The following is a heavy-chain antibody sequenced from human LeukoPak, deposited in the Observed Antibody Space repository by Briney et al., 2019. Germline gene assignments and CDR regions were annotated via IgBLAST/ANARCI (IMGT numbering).Heavy chain of an antibody. CDR1: GFTFGSYW. J-gene: IGHJ4*02. CDR2: INYDGTST. V-gene: IGHV3-74*01. D-gene: IGHD2/OR15-2a*01. CDR3: AREANTAFDY. Sequence: GGSLRLSCVASGFTFGSYWMHWVRQAPGKGLVWVSRINYDGTSTTYADSVKGRFTASRDNGKKTVSLQINSLRPDDTAVYYCAREANTAFDYWGQGTLVTVSS.